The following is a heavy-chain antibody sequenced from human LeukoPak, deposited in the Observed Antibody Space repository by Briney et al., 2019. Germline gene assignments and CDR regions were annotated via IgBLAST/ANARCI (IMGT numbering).Heavy chain of an antibody. V-gene: IGHV4-4*02. D-gene: IGHD3-22*01. CDR2: IYHSGST. J-gene: IGHJ2*01. Sequence: PSETLSLTCAVSGGSISSSNWWSWVRQPPGKGLEWIGEIYHSGSTNYNPSLKSRVTISVDKSKNQFSLKLSSVTAADTAVYYCARVRYYDSSGYFHWYFDLWGRGTLVTVSS. CDR1: GGSISSSNW. CDR3: ARVRYYDSSGYFHWYFDL.